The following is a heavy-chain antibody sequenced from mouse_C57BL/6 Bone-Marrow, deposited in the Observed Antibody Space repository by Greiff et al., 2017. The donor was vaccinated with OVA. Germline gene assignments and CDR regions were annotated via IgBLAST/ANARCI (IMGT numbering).Heavy chain of an antibody. CDR1: GFSFNTYA. CDR3: VRQGYGSSHWYFDV. J-gene: IGHJ1*03. CDR2: IRSKSNNYAT. V-gene: IGHV10-1*01. D-gene: IGHD1-1*01. Sequence: EVHLVESGGGLVQPKGSLKLSCAASGFSFNTYAMNWVRQAPGKGLEWVARIRSKSNNYATYYADSVKDRFTISSYDSESMLYLQMNNLKTEDTAMYYCVRQGYGSSHWYFDVWGTGTTVTVSS.